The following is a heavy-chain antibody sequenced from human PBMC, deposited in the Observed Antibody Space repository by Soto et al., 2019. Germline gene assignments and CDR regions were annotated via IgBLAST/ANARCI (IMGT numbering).Heavy chain of an antibody. CDR2: VHPNSGGT. CDR3: AKELQRGMDV. Sequence: QVHLVQSGAEVKQPGASVKVSCKASGYTFSVYHMHWVRQAPGQGLELMGWVHPNSGGTNYAKSFEGRVTMTRDTSINTAYMELSRLTSDDTAVYYCAKELQRGMDVWGQGTTVTVSS. J-gene: IGHJ6*02. V-gene: IGHV1-2*02. D-gene: IGHD4-4*01. CDR1: GYTFSVYH.